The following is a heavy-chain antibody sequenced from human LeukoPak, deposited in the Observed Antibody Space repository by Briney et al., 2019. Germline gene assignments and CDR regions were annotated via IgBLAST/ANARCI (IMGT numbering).Heavy chain of an antibody. CDR2: IYHSGNT. CDR3: ARQTGSGLFILP. V-gene: IGHV4-39*01. J-gene: IGHJ4*02. Sequence: TFSSYWMSWVRQAPGKGLEWIGSIYHSGNTYYNASLKGQVSISIDTSKNQFSLRLTSVTAADTAVYYCARQTGSGLFILPGGQGTLVTVSS. CDR1: TFSSYW. D-gene: IGHD3/OR15-3a*01.